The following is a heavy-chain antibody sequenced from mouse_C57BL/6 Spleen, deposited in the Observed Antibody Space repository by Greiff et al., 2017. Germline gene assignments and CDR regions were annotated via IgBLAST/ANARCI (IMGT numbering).Heavy chain of an antibody. CDR2: IYPRDGST. CDR1: GYTFTDHT. D-gene: IGHD1-1*01. CDR3: ARRAVDLYYGGSTRYFDV. J-gene: IGHJ1*03. Sequence: VQLQQSDAELVKPGASVKISCKVSGYTFTDHTIHWMKQRPEQGLEWIGYIYPRDGSTKYNEKFKGKATLTADKSSSTAYMQLNSLTSEDSAVYFCARRAVDLYYGGSTRYFDVWGTGTTVTVSS. V-gene: IGHV1-78*01.